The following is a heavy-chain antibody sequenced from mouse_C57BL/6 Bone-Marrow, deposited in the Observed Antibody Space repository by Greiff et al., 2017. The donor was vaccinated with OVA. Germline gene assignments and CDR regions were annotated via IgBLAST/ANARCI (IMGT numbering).Heavy chain of an antibody. CDR2: ISNGGGST. V-gene: IGHV5-12*01. CDR1: GFTFSDYY. Sequence: EVQGVESGGGLVQPGGSLKLSCAASGFTFSDYYMYWVRQTPEKRLEWVAYISNGGGSTYYPDTVKGRFTISRDNAKNTLYLQMSRLKSEDTAMYYCARQGDSNYVGYWGQGTTLTVSS. D-gene: IGHD2-5*01. J-gene: IGHJ2*01. CDR3: ARQGDSNYVGY.